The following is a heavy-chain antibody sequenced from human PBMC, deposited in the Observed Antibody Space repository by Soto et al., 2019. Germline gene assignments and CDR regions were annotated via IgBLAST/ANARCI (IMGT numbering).Heavy chain of an antibody. Sequence: QVQLVESGGGVVQPGRSLSLSCAASGFTFSNYAIHWVRQAPGKGLEWVSVIWSDGSNKYYTDSVKGRFTISRDNSKNTVHLQRNSLRAEDTAVYYCARDQTGSYPYNLFDPWGQGTLVTVSS. J-gene: IGHJ5*02. CDR2: IWSDGSNK. CDR3: ARDQTGSYPYNLFDP. CDR1: GFTFSNYA. V-gene: IGHV3-33*01. D-gene: IGHD1-26*01.